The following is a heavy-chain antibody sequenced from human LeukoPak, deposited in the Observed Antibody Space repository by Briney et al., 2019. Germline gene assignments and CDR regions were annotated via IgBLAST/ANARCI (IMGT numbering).Heavy chain of an antibody. CDR2: ISLSGLT. CDR1: GGSISNTNW. CDR3: SRENGAFSPFGY. Sequence: SETLSLTCGVSGGSISNTNWWSWVRRPPGQGLEWIGEISLSGLTNYNPSLKSRVTVSLDKSKNHLSLNLTSVTAADTVVYYCSRENGAFSPFGYWGQGTLVTVPS. J-gene: IGHJ4*02. D-gene: IGHD2-8*01. V-gene: IGHV4-4*02.